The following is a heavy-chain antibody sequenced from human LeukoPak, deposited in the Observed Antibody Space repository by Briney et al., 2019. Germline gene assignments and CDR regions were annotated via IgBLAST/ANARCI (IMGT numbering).Heavy chain of an antibody. J-gene: IGHJ4*02. V-gene: IGHV4-31*03. Sequence: PSETLFLTCTVSSGFISSGDYYWSWIRQHPGKGLEWIGHIYHSGSTYDHPSVKSRVTISVDTSKSQFSLNMSTVTAADTAVYYCARDCGGYAHLDYWGQGTLVTVSS. CDR1: SGFISSGDYY. CDR2: IYHSGST. D-gene: IGHD5-12*01. CDR3: ARDCGGYAHLDY.